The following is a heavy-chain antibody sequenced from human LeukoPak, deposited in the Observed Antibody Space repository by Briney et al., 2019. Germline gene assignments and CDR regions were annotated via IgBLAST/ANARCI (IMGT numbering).Heavy chain of an antibody. V-gene: IGHV3-7*01. D-gene: IGHD3-22*01. J-gene: IGHJ4*02. CDR3: ARVVGYDSSGYLG. CDR2: IKQDGSEK. CDR1: GFIFSNYW. Sequence: GGSLRLSCATSGFIFSNYWMSWVRQAPGKGLEWVANIKQDGSEKYYVDSVKGRFTISRDNAKNSLYLQMNSLRAEDTAVYYCARVVGYDSSGYLGWGQGTLVTVSS.